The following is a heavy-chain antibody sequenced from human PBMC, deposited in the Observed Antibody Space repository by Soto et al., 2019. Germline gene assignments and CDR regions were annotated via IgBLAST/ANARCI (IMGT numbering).Heavy chain of an antibody. Sequence: QVELVQSGAEVKKPGSSVKVSCQASEDTFRNYAISWLRQAPGQGLEWMGGIIPIFGTANYAQKFQGRVTITADTSANTLYLELSILRSEDTAVYYCARTKYDSSAYYYWYLGLWGRGTLVTVSS. J-gene: IGHJ2*01. CDR2: IIPIFGTA. CDR3: ARTKYDSSAYYYWYLGL. V-gene: IGHV1-69*06. CDR1: EDTFRNYA. D-gene: IGHD3-22*01.